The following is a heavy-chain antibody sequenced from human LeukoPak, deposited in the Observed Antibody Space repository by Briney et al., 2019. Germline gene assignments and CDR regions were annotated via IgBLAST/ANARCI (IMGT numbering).Heavy chain of an antibody. CDR3: ARALTATLDHWTYHYYMDV. CDR1: GFTFDDYG. Sequence: GGSLRLSCAASGFTFDDYGMSWVRQAPGKGLEWVSGINWNGGSTGYADSVKGRFTISRDNAKNSLYLQMNSLRAEDTALYYCARALTATLDHWTYHYYMDVWGKGTTVTVSS. D-gene: IGHD2-15*01. J-gene: IGHJ6*03. CDR2: INWNGGST. V-gene: IGHV3-20*04.